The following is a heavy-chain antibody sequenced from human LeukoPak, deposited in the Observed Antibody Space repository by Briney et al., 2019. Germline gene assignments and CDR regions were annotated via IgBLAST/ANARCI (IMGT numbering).Heavy chain of an antibody. CDR1: GFTFSSYA. CDR2: ISGSGGST. J-gene: IGHJ4*02. Sequence: PGGSLRLSCAASGFTFSSYAMSWVRQAPGKGLEWVSAISGSGGSTYYADSVKGRFTISRDNSKNTLYLQMNSLRAEDTAVYCCATIVGATTEDDYWGQGTLVTVSS. D-gene: IGHD1-26*01. V-gene: IGHV3-23*01. CDR3: ATIVGATTEDDY.